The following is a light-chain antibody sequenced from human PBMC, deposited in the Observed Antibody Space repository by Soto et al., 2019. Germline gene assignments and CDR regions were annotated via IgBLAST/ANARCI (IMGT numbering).Light chain of an antibody. V-gene: IGKV3-15*01. CDR3: QQYSSWHAGAVT. CDR1: QNIHTN. CDR2: GAS. J-gene: IGKJ4*01. Sequence: EIGMTQSPATLSVSPGERATLSCRAGQNIHTNLAWYQQKPGQAPWLLFYGASTGATGLPARFSGSGSGKEFTLTISSLQSEDFAVYFCQQYSSWHAGAVTFGGGTKVDIK.